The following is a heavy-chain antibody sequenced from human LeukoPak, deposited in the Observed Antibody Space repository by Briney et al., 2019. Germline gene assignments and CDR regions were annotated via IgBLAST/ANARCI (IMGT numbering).Heavy chain of an antibody. D-gene: IGHD3-9*01. CDR1: GYSFTSYW. CDR2: IYPGDSDT. J-gene: IGHJ4*02. Sequence: PGESLKISCKGSGYSFTSYWIGWVRQMPGKGLEWMGIIYPGDSDTRYSPSFQGQVTISADKSISTAYLQWSSLKASDTAMYYCARQPLDYDILTGYSNFDYWGQGTLVTVSS. CDR3: ARQPLDYDILTGYSNFDY. V-gene: IGHV5-51*01.